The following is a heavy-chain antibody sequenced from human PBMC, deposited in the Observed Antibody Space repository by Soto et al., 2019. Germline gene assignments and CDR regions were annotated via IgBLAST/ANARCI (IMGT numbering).Heavy chain of an antibody. CDR1: GFTFSSYA. Sequence: GVSLRLSCAASGFTFSSYAMHWVRQAPGKGLEWVALIWYDGSNKYYADSVKGRFTISRDNSKNTLYLQMNSLRAEDTAVYYCAREQGSGRYFVAQNWGQGTRVTVSS. CDR2: IWYDGSNK. D-gene: IGHD6-19*01. J-gene: IGHJ4*02. CDR3: AREQGSGRYFVAQN. V-gene: IGHV3-33*01.